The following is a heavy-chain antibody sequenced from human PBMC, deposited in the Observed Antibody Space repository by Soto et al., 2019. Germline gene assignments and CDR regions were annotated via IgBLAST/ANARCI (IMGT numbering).Heavy chain of an antibody. Sequence: ASETLSLTCTVSGGSVSSGSYYWSWIRQPPGKGLEWIGYIYYSGSTNYNPSLKSRVTISVDTSKNQFSLKLSSVTAADTAVYYCARAAGHQTSYYYYGMDVWGQGTTVTVSS. J-gene: IGHJ6*02. D-gene: IGHD6-13*01. CDR3: ARAAGHQTSYYYYGMDV. CDR2: IYYSGST. CDR1: GGSVSSGSYY. V-gene: IGHV4-61*01.